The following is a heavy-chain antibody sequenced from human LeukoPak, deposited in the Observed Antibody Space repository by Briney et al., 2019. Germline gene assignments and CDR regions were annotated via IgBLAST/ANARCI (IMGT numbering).Heavy chain of an antibody. CDR3: ARDRGASQSDAFDI. D-gene: IGHD6-25*01. CDR2: IIPIFGTA. Sequence: ASVKVSRKASGGTFSSYAISWVRQAPGQGLEWMGGIIPIFGTANYTQKFQGRVTITADESTSTAYMELSSLRSEDTAVYYCARDRGASQSDAFDIWGQGTMVTVSS. V-gene: IGHV1-69*13. J-gene: IGHJ3*02. CDR1: GGTFSSYA.